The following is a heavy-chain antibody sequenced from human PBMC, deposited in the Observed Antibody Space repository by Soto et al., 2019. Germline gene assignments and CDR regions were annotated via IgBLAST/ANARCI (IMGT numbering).Heavy chain of an antibody. D-gene: IGHD6-25*01. CDR2: IFPGDSDT. CDR1: GYVYANDW. CDR3: ARLGSPGAIFFDA. V-gene: IGHV5-51*01. J-gene: IGHJ4*02. Sequence: GESLKISSKGLGYVYANDWIAWVRQMPGKGLEWMGIIFPGDSDTRYSPSFQGQVTISADKSINTAHLQLATLKAADTAIYFCARLGSPGAIFFDAGGQGTLVTVSS.